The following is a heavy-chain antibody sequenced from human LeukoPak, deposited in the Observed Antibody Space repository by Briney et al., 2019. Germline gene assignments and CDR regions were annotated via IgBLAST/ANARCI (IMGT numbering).Heavy chain of an antibody. D-gene: IGHD3-22*01. J-gene: IGHJ4*02. V-gene: IGHV4-59*01. CDR1: GGSISSYY. CDR3: ARFIGDYYDSSGYYSEGTFDY. CDR2: IYYSGST. Sequence: PSETLSLTRTVSGGSISSYYWSWIRQPPGKGLEWIGYIYYSGSTNYNPSLKSRVTISVDTSKNQFSLKLSSVTAADTAVYYCARFIGDYYDSSGYYSEGTFDYWGQGTLVTVSS.